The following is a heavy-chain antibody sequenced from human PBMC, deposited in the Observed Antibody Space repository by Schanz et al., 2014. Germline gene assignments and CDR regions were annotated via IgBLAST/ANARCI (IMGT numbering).Heavy chain of an antibody. CDR1: GYTFTSYG. J-gene: IGHJ4*02. D-gene: IGHD5-12*01. Sequence: QVQLVQSWAEVKGPGASVKVSCKASGYTFTSYGISWVRQAPGQGLEWMGWISPYNGNTNYAQKLQGRVTMTTDTSTSTSYMELTSLRFDDTAVYYCARDFSAYVGNYFDYWGQGTLVTVSS. CDR3: ARDFSAYVGNYFDY. CDR2: ISPYNGNT. V-gene: IGHV1-18*01.